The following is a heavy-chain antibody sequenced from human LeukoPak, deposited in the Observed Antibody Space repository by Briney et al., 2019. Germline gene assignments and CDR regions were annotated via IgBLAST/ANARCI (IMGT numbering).Heavy chain of an antibody. D-gene: IGHD3-10*01. CDR3: AKGPFRGYYYYMDV. J-gene: IGHJ6*03. V-gene: IGHV3-33*06. Sequence: PGRSLRLSCAASGFTFSSYGMHWVRQAPGKGLEWVAVIWYDGSNKYYADSVKGRFTISRDNSKNTLYLQMNSLRAEGTAVYYCAKGPFRGYYYYMDVWGKGTTVTVSS. CDR1: GFTFSSYG. CDR2: IWYDGSNK.